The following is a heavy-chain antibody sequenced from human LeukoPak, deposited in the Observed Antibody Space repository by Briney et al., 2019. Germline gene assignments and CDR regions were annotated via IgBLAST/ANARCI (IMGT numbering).Heavy chain of an antibody. Sequence: PGGSLRLSCAASGFTFSSYSMNWVRQAPGKGLEWVSAISGSGGSTYYADSVKGRFTISRDNSKNTLYLQMNSLRAEDTAVYYCAKEGYSSSRAGAFDIWGQGTMVTVSS. D-gene: IGHD6-13*01. CDR2: ISGSGGST. CDR1: GFTFSSYS. J-gene: IGHJ3*02. V-gene: IGHV3-23*01. CDR3: AKEGYSSSRAGAFDI.